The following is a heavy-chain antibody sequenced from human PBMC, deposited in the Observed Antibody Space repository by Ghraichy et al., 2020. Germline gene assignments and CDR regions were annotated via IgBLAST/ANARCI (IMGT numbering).Heavy chain of an antibody. Sequence: GGSLRLSCAASGFTFSSYWMSWVRQAPGKGLEWVANIKQDGSEKYYVDSVKGRFTISRDNAKNSLYLQMNSLRAEDTAVYYCARTSFLEWSRTDYWGQGTLVTVSS. CDR3: ARTSFLEWSRTDY. J-gene: IGHJ4*02. CDR1: GFTFSSYW. V-gene: IGHV3-7*03. CDR2: IKQDGSEK. D-gene: IGHD3-3*02.